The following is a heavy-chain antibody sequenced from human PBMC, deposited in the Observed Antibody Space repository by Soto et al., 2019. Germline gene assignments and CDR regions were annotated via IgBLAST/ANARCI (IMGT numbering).Heavy chain of an antibody. CDR3: AKSSGGACCSYYMDV. Sequence: EVQLVESGGGLVQPGRSLRLSCAASGFTFDDYAMYWVRQAPGKGLEWVSGINWNSGNIGYADSVKGRFTISRDNAKNSLYLQMNSLRAEDTALYYCAKSSGGACCSYYMDVWGKGTTVTVSS. CDR2: INWNSGNI. V-gene: IGHV3-9*01. CDR1: GFTFDDYA. J-gene: IGHJ6*03. D-gene: IGHD2-21*02.